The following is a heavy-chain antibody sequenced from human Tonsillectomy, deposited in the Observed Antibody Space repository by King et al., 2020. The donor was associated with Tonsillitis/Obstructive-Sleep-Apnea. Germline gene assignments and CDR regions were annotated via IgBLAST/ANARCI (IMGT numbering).Heavy chain of an antibody. CDR2: INPSGGST. CDR1: GYTFTSYY. J-gene: IGHJ3*02. Sequence: VQLVESGAEVKKPGASVKVSCKASGYTFTSYYMHLVRQAPGQGLEWMGIINPSGGSTSYTQKFQGRVTMTRDTSTSTVYMGLSSLRSEETAVYYCARDRLELPILDAFDIWGQGTMVTVSS. CDR3: ARDRLELPILDAFDI. V-gene: IGHV1-46*01. D-gene: IGHD1-7*01.